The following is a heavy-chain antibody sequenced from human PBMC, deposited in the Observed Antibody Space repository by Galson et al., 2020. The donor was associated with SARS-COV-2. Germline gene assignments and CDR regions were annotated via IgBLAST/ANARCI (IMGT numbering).Heavy chain of an antibody. CDR1: GFTFSSYA. CDR2: ISYDGSNK. CDR3: ARDFTGYYDYMDV. V-gene: IGHV3-30*04. Sequence: GGSLRLSCAASGFTFSSYAMHWVRQAPGKGLEWVAVISYDGSNKYYADSVKGRFTISRDNSKNTLYLQMNSLRAEDTAVYYCARDFTGYYDYMDVWGKGTTVTVSS. J-gene: IGHJ6*03. D-gene: IGHD4-4*01.